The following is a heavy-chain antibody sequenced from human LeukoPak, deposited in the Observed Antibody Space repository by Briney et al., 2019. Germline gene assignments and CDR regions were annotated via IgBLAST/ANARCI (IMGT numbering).Heavy chain of an antibody. CDR3: ARDHLIASAGNDY. J-gene: IGHJ4*02. D-gene: IGHD6-13*01. V-gene: IGHV3-9*01. CDR1: GFTFDDYA. CDR2: ISWNSGSI. Sequence: GGSLRLSCAASGFTFDDYAMHWVRQAPGKGLEWVSGISWNSGSIGYADSVKGRFTISRDNAKNSLYLQMNSLRAEDTALYYCARDHLIASAGNDYWGQGTLVTVSS.